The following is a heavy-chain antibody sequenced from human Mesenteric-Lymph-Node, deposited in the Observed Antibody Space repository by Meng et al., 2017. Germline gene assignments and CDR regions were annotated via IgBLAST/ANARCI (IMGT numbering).Heavy chain of an antibody. Sequence: GESLKISCAASGFTFSTYWMHWVRQVPGKGLVWVSRINGDGSDTTYADSVKGRFTISRDNAKNTLSLQMNSLRVEDTALYCCVRARYCTTGGCYSDLWGQGTLVTVSS. CDR2: INGDGSDT. D-gene: IGHD2-8*01. V-gene: IGHV3-74*01. CDR1: GFTFSTYW. J-gene: IGHJ4*02. CDR3: VRARYCTTGGCYSDL.